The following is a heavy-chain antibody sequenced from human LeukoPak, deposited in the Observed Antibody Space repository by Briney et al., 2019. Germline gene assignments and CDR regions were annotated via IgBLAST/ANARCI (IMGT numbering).Heavy chain of an antibody. J-gene: IGHJ4*02. D-gene: IGHD2-8*02. CDR3: AGHHPRNTVDF. CDR2: INQSGST. Sequence: PSETLSLTCALYGGSLSGYYWSWIRQPPGKGLEWIREINQSGSTNYIPSLKSRVTISVDTSKNQFSLKLSSVTAADTAVYYCAGHHPRNTVDFWGQGTLVTVSS. CDR1: GGSLSGYY. V-gene: IGHV4-34*01.